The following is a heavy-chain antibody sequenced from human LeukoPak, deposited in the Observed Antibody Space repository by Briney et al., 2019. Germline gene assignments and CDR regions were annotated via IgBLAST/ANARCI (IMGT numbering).Heavy chain of an antibody. V-gene: IGHV3-53*01. D-gene: IGHD6-13*01. J-gene: IGHJ4*02. CDR3: ARDLGSWYNY. CDR1: GFTVSSDY. Sequence: GGSLRLSCAASGFTVSSDYMSWVRQAPGKGLEWVSVIYSGGSTYYADSVKGRFAISRDNSKNTLHLQMNSLRAEDTAVYYCARDLGSWYNYWGQGTLVTVSS. CDR2: IYSGGST.